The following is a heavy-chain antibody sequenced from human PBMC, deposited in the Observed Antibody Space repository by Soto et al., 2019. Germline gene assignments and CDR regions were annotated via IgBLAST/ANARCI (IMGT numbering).Heavy chain of an antibody. CDR3: ARDIVWFGQLLSPSRRNAMHV. CDR2: IIPILGIA. CDR1: GGTFSSYT. Sequence: QVQLVQSGAEVKKPGSSVKVSCKASGGTFSSYTISWVRQAPGQGLEWMGRIIPILGIANYAQKFQGRVTITADKSTSAASMSLRSLRSEDTALYSCARDIVWFGQLLSPSRRNAMHVWGQGTTVTVSS. V-gene: IGHV1-69*04. J-gene: IGHJ6*02. D-gene: IGHD3-10*01.